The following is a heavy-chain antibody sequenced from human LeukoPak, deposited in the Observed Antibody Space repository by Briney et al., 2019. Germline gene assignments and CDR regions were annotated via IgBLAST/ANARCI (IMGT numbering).Heavy chain of an antibody. D-gene: IGHD2-15*01. V-gene: IGHV3-53*01. Sequence: GGSLRLSCAASGFTFSDYYMSWIRQAPGKGLEWVSTFSPDGIHYADSVKGRFAISRDDSMSTLFLQMNSLRAEDTAIYYCAKDYARGGCSLAHCNPIDSWGQGTLVTVSS. J-gene: IGHJ4*02. CDR3: AKDYARGGCSLAHCNPIDS. CDR2: FSPDGI. CDR1: GFTFSDYY.